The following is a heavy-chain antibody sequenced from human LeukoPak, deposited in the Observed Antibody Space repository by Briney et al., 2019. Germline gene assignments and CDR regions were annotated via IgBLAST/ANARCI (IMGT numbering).Heavy chain of an antibody. CDR3: ASDRSGLSFCF. Sequence: PSETLSLTCSVSGGYISRDYWSWIRQPPGKGLEWIGYIYHSGSTTYNPSLKSRVTISVDTSKNQFSLKLTSVTAADTAVYYCASDRSGLSFCFWGQGTLVTVSS. CDR1: GGYISRDY. D-gene: IGHD3-22*01. J-gene: IGHJ4*02. CDR2: IYHSGST. V-gene: IGHV4-59*08.